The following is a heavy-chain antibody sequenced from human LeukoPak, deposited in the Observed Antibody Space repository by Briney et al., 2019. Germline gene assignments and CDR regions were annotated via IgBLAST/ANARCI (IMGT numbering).Heavy chain of an antibody. CDR1: GFTFSSYA. CDR3: ARLGFVVPAVIFDY. D-gene: IGHD2-2*02. V-gene: IGHV3-53*01. Sequence: QSGGSLRLSCATSGFTFSSYAVSWVRQAPGKGLEWVSVIYIGGSTYYSDSVKGRFTISRDISKNTLYLQMNSLRAEDTAMYYCARLGFVVPAVIFDYWGQGTLVTVSS. CDR2: IYIGGST. J-gene: IGHJ4*02.